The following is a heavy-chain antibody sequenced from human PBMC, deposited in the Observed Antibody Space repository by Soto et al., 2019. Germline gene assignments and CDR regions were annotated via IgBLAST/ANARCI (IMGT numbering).Heavy chain of an antibody. V-gene: IGHV4-4*07. CDR1: GGSISYY. D-gene: IGHD3-3*01. CDR2: IYTSGST. J-gene: IGHJ4*02. CDR3: ARGIVDFWSGRHYFDY. Sequence: PSETLSLTCTVSGGSISYYWSWIRQPAGKGLEWIGRIYTSGSTNYNPSLKSRVTMSIDTSKNQFSLKLTSVTAADTAVYFCARGIVDFWSGRHYFDYWGQGAPVTVSS.